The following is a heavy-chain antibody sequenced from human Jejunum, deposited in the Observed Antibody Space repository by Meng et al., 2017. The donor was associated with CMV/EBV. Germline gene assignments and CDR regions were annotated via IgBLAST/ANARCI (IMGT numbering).Heavy chain of an antibody. D-gene: IGHD5-24*01. CDR1: GFTFRTYW. CDR2: INSDGSDP. CDR3: ARSRDGYSYFNS. V-gene: IGHV3-74*01. Sequence: EVQLVGSGGGLAQPGGSLRLSCAASGFTFRTYWMHWVRQAPGKGLEWVSRINSDGSDPRYADSVKDRYTISRDNAKDTVYLQMSSLRAEDTAVYFCARSRDGYSYFNSWGQGTLVTVSS. J-gene: IGHJ5*02.